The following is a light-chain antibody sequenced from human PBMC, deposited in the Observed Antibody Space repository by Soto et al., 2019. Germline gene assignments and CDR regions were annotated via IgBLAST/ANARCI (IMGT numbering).Light chain of an antibody. V-gene: IGLV2-8*01. CDR1: SSDVGAYNY. J-gene: IGLJ1*01. Sequence: QAALTQPPSASGSLGQSVTISCTGTSSDVGAYNYVSWYQQHPGKAPKLMIYEVTRRPSGVPDRFSGSKSGNTASLNVSGLQAEDEADYYCCSYADNTDYVVGTGTKVT. CDR3: CSYADNTDYV. CDR2: EVT.